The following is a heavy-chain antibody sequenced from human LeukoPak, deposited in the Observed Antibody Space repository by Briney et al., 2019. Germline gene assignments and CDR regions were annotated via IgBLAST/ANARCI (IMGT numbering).Heavy chain of an antibody. Sequence: HGESLKISCKGSGYSFTSYWIGWVRQLPGKGLEWMGIIYPGDSDTRYSPSFQGQVTISADKSISTAYLQWSSLKASDTAMYYCARGVGHDILTGYSYYLDYWGQGTLVTVSS. CDR3: ARGVGHDILTGYSYYLDY. J-gene: IGHJ4*02. CDR2: IYPGDSDT. V-gene: IGHV5-51*01. CDR1: GYSFTSYW. D-gene: IGHD3-9*01.